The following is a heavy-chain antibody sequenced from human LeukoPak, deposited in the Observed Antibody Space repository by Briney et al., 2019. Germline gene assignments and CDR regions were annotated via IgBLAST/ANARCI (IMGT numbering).Heavy chain of an antibody. CDR3: ARDGPPISGWYDYYYYGMDV. Sequence: PGGSRRLSFAASGFTFISYSMNWFRQPPGKGRGWVSYIIIIISTIYYADSVKGRFTISRDNAKNSLYLQMNSLRAEDTAVYYCARDGPPISGWYDYYYYGMDVWGQGTTVTVSS. V-gene: IGHV3-48*01. D-gene: IGHD6-19*01. CDR2: IIIIISTI. CDR1: GFTFISYS. J-gene: IGHJ6*02.